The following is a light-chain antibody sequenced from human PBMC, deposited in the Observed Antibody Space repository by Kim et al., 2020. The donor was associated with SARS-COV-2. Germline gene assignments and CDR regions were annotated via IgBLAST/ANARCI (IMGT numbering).Light chain of an antibody. J-gene: IGLJ1*01. CDR3: NSRDSSGNHP. CDR2: GKN. CDR1: SLRSYY. Sequence: SSALTQEPAVSVALGQTVRITCQGDSLRSYYASWYQQKPGQAPVLVIYGKNNRPSGIPDRFSGSSSGNTASLTITGAQAEDEADYYCNSRDSSGNHPFGTGTKVTVL. V-gene: IGLV3-19*01.